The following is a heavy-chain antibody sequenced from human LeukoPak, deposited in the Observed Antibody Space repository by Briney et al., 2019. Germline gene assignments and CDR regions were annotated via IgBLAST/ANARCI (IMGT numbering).Heavy chain of an antibody. D-gene: IGHD3-22*01. CDR2: IIHSGST. Sequence: SETLSLTCAVYGGSFSGYYWSGIRQPPGKGLEWIGEIIHSGSTDYNPSLKSRVTISVDTSKNQFSLKLSSVTAADTAVYYCARVHYDSSGHRPFDYWGQGTLVTVSS. V-gene: IGHV4-34*12. CDR3: ARVHYDSSGHRPFDY. CDR1: GGSFSGYY. J-gene: IGHJ4*02.